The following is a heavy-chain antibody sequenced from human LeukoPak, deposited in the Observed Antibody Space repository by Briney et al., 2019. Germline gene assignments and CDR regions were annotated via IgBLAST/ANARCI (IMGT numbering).Heavy chain of an antibody. CDR2: ISGSGGST. V-gene: IGHV3-23*01. Sequence: GSLRLSCAASGFTFSNYRMSWVRQAPGKGLEWVSAISGSGGSTYYADSVKGRFTISRDNSKNTLYLQMNSLRAEDTAVYYCAKDLYYDSSGCLDYWGQGTLVTVSS. CDR1: GFTFSNYR. D-gene: IGHD3-22*01. J-gene: IGHJ4*02. CDR3: AKDLYYDSSGCLDY.